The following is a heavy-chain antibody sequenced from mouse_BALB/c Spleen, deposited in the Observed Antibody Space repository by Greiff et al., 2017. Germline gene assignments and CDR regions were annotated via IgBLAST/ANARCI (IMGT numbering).Heavy chain of an antibody. Sequence: EVQLVESGADLVKPGGSLKLSCAASGFTFSSYGMSWVRQTPDKRLEWVATISSGGSYTYYPDSVKGRFTISRDNAKNTLYLQMSSLKSEDTAMYYCARNDGYDYWGQGTTLTVSS. J-gene: IGHJ2*01. CDR3: ARNDGYDY. V-gene: IGHV5-6*01. D-gene: IGHD2-3*01. CDR2: ISSGGSYT. CDR1: GFTFSSYG.